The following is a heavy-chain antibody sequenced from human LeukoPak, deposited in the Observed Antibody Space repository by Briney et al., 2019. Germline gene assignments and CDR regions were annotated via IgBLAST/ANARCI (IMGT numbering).Heavy chain of an antibody. CDR1: RGSISSDGYY. D-gene: IGHD2-15*01. CDR2: IYYSGGT. V-gene: IGHV4-61*08. Sequence: SQTLSLTCTVSRGSISSDGYYWSWIRQPPGKGLEWIRYIYYSGGTNYNPSLKSRVTISVDTSKNQFSLKLSSVTAADTAVYYCARHTVVVVAAKVYYYGMDVWGQGTTVTVSS. J-gene: IGHJ6*02. CDR3: ARHTVVVVAAKVYYYGMDV.